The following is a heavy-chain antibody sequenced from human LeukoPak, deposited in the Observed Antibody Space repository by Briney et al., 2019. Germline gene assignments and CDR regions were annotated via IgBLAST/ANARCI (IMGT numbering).Heavy chain of an antibody. J-gene: IGHJ5*02. CDR3: AREAYCGGDCYTANWFDP. Sequence: SVKVSCKASGGTFSSYAISWVRQAPGQGLEWMGGIIPIFGTANYAQKFQGKVTITADESTSTAYMELSSLRSEDTAVYYCAREAYCGGDCYTANWFDPWGQGTLVTVSS. CDR1: GGTFSSYA. CDR2: IIPIFGTA. D-gene: IGHD2-21*02. V-gene: IGHV1-69*13.